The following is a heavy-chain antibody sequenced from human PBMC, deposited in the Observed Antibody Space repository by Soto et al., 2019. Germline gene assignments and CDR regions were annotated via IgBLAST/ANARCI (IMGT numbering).Heavy chain of an antibody. V-gene: IGHV3-9*01. Sequence: GGSLRLSCAASGFTFDDYAMHWVRQAPGKGLEWVSGISWNSGSIGYADSVKGRFTISRDNAKNSLYLQMNSLRAEDTALYYCATDRYHGSGSYHGFDYWGQGTLVTVSS. CDR2: ISWNSGSI. CDR3: ATDRYHGSGSYHGFDY. J-gene: IGHJ4*02. D-gene: IGHD3-10*01. CDR1: GFTFDDYA.